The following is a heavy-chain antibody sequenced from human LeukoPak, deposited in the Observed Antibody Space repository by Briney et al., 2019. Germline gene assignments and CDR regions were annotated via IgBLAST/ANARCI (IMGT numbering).Heavy chain of an antibody. J-gene: IGHJ4*02. CDR2: IIPILGIG. V-gene: IGHV1-69*04. D-gene: IGHD3-3*01. CDR3: ARVVSVVIKPYYFDY. Sequence: SVKPSCKASGRTYSTYAISWLRQAPGQGLKCMGRIIPILGIGNYAQMFQGRVKITADNSTSTAYMELSSLRSEDTAVYYCARVVSVVIKPYYFDYWGQGTLVTVSS. CDR1: GRTYSTYA.